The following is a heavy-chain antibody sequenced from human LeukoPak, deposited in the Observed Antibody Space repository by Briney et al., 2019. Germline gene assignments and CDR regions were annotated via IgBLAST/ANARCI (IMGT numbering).Heavy chain of an antibody. CDR2: ISGGGGST. Sequence: GGSLRLSCAASGFTFSSYVMNWVRQAPGKGLEWVSVISGGGGSTYYADSVKGRFTISRDNSKNTLFLQMNSLRAEDPAVYYCARMTQNAFDIWGHGTMVTVSS. CDR1: GFTFSSYV. V-gene: IGHV3-23*01. J-gene: IGHJ3*02. CDR3: ARMTQNAFDI.